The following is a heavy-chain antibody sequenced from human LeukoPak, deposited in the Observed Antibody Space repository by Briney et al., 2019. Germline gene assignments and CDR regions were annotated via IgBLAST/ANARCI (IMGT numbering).Heavy chain of an antibody. CDR1: GFTFNSYA. J-gene: IGHJ3*02. D-gene: IGHD2-15*01. CDR2: ISDSGGRI. CDR3: ARDSQYCSSGSCSPGASDI. V-gene: IGHV3-23*01. Sequence: PGGSLRLSCAASGFTFNSYAMTWVRQAPGKGLEWVSVISDSGGRIYYADSVKGRFTISRDNSKNTLYLHMNSLRAEDTAVYYCARDSQYCSSGSCSPGASDIWGQGTMVTVSS.